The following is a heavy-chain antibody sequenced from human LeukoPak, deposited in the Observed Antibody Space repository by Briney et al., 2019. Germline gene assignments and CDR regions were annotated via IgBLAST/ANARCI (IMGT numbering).Heavy chain of an antibody. J-gene: IGHJ4*02. V-gene: IGHV3-7*01. Sequence: PGGSLGLSCAASGFTFSGSWMSWVRQAPGEGLEWVANINQDGSQKYYVDSVKGRFTISRDNAKNSLYLQMNSLRAEDTAVYYCVLGYSYGYLFDYWGQGTLVTVSS. CDR1: GFTFSGSW. CDR3: VLGYSYGYLFDY. CDR2: INQDGSQK. D-gene: IGHD5-18*01.